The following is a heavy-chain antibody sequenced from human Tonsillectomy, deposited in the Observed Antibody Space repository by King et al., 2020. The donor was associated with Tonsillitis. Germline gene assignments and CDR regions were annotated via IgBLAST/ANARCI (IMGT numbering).Heavy chain of an antibody. V-gene: IGHV1-2*02. D-gene: IGHD3-16*02. CDR1: GYTFTGYY. CDR3: ASGTYEYVWGIYRLDY. CDR2: INPNSGGT. Sequence: QLVQSGAEVKKPGASVKVSCKASGYTFTGYYIDWVRQAPGQGLEWMGWINPNSGGTNYAQKFQGRVTMTRDTSISTTYMELSRLRSDDTAVYYCASGTYEYVWGIYRLDYWGQGTLVTVSS. J-gene: IGHJ4*02.